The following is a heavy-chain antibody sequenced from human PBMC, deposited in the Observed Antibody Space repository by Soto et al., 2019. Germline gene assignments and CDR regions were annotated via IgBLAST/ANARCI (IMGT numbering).Heavy chain of an antibody. V-gene: IGHV3-53*01. CDR3: SRNYDFWRGSCMDV. D-gene: IGHD3-3*01. J-gene: IGHJ6*02. CDR2: IYSGGST. Sequence: GGSLRLSCAASGFTVSSNYMSWVRQAPGKGLEWVSVIYSGGSTYYADSVKGRFTISRDNSKNTLYLQMNSLRAEDTAVYYCSRNYDFWRGSCMDVWGQGTTVTVSS. CDR1: GFTVSSNY.